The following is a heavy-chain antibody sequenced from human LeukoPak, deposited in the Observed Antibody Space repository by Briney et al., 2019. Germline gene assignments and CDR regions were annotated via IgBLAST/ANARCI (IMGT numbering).Heavy chain of an antibody. D-gene: IGHD6-13*01. CDR1: GFTFSSYW. CDR3: AREAGRRIAAAGPDFDY. Sequence: PGGSLRLSCAASGFTFSSYWMHWVRQAPGKGLVWVSRINSDGSSTSYADSVKGRFTISRDNAKNTLYLQMNSLRAKDTAVYYCAREAGRRIAAAGPDFDYWGRGTLVTVSS. J-gene: IGHJ4*02. V-gene: IGHV3-74*01. CDR2: INSDGSST.